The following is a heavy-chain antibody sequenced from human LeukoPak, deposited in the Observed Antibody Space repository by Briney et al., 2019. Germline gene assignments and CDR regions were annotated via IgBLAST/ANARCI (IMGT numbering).Heavy chain of an antibody. CDR2: IYYSGST. Sequence: SETLSLTCTVSGWSISSYYWSWIRRPPGKGLEWIGYIYYSGSTNYNPSLKSRITISVDTSKNHFSLKLSSVTAADTALYYVARVFHDFWREYYFDYWAREPWSPSPQ. J-gene: IGHJ4*02. V-gene: IGHV4-59*01. D-gene: IGHD3-3*01. CDR3: ARVFHDFWREYYFDY. CDR1: GWSISSYY.